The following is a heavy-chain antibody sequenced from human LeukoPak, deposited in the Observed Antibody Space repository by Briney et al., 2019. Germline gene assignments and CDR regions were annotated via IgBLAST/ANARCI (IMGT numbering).Heavy chain of an antibody. J-gene: IGHJ4*02. Sequence: GGSLRLSCAASGFTFSDYAMTWVRQAPGKGLEWVSAISHSGGSTYYADSVKGRFTISRDNSKNTLYLQMNSLRAEDTAVYYCAKDPPRDYYDSSGYPTIDYWGQGTLVTVSS. CDR1: GFTFSDYA. V-gene: IGHV3-23*01. D-gene: IGHD3-22*01. CDR2: ISHSGGST. CDR3: AKDPPRDYYDSSGYPTIDY.